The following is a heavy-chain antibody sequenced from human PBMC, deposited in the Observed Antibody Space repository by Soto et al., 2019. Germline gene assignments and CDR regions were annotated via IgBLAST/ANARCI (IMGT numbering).Heavy chain of an antibody. CDR1: GGSIGSGGYW. CDR2: VSYTGNT. V-gene: IGHV4-31*03. D-gene: IGHD2-2*01. Sequence: QVQLQESGPGLMQPSQTLSLTCTVSGGSIGSGGYWWSWIRQHPGRGLEWIGFVSYTGNTQYNPCLKSRVNISVDTSTKQFSLKLSCVTAADTAVYYCARGTLVWGQGTLVTVSS. J-gene: IGHJ4*02. CDR3: ARGTLV.